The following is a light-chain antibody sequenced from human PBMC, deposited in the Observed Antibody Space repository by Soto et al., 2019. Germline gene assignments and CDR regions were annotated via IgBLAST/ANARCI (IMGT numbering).Light chain of an antibody. CDR3: QHYTLASGP. V-gene: IGKV1-5*01. Sequence: IQLTQSPSTVSASVGDSVTISCRASHDIFTYLAWYQHKPGKAPRLLIFSASSLQTGVPPRFRDSGSGTDFTLTISSLQPDDVGLYYCQHYTLASGPFGQGTRV. CDR1: HDIFTY. CDR2: SAS. J-gene: IGKJ1*01.